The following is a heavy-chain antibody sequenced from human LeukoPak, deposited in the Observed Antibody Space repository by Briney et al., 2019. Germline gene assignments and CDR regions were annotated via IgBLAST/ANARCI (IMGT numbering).Heavy chain of an antibody. CDR2: ISWNSGSI. CDR3: ARIAADYYYGMDV. V-gene: IGHV3-9*01. CDR1: GFTFDDYA. D-gene: IGHD6-13*01. Sequence: GGYLRLSCAASGFTFDDYAMHWVRQAPGKGLEWVSGISWNSGSIGYADSVKGRFTISRDNAKNSLYLQMNSLRAEDTALYYCARIAADYYYGMDVWGQGTTVTVSS. J-gene: IGHJ6*02.